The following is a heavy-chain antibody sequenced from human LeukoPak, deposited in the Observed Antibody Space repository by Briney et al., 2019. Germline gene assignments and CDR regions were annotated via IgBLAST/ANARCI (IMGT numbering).Heavy chain of an antibody. D-gene: IGHD6-13*01. CDR3: ARALSGSWPHYYYYMDV. CDR1: GGSISSYY. V-gene: IGHV4-59*01. J-gene: IGHJ6*03. Sequence: SETLSLTCTVSGGSISSYYWSWIRQPPGKGLEWIGYIYYSGSTNYNPSLKSRVTISVDTSKNQFSLKLSSVTAADTAVYYCARALSGSWPHYYYYMDVWGKGTTVTISS. CDR2: IYYSGST.